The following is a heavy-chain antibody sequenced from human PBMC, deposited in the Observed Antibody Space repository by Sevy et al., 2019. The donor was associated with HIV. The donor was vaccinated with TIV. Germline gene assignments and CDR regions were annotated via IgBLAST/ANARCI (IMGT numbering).Heavy chain of an antibody. CDR2: IYYSGST. CDR1: GGCISSSSYY. J-gene: IGHJ6*02. D-gene: IGHD6-13*01. CDR3: ARRRGSSSWSYYYYYGMDV. V-gene: IGHV4-39*01. Sequence: SETLSLTCTVSGGCISSSSYYWGWIRQPPGKGQEWIGSIYYSGSTYYNPSLKSRVTISVDTSKNQFSLKLSSVTAADTAVYYCARRRGSSSWSYYYYYGMDVWGQGPTVTVSS.